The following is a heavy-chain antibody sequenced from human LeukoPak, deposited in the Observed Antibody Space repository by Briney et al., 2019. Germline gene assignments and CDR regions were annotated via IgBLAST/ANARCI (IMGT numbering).Heavy chain of an antibody. CDR1: GDSISSSSYY. J-gene: IGHJ4*02. V-gene: IGHV4-61*05. CDR3: ASTEWNYAR. CDR2: IYYSGST. D-gene: IGHD1-7*01. Sequence: PSETLSLTCTVSGDSISSSSYYWSWMRQSPGKGLEWIGYIYYSGSTNYNPSLKSRVTISLDTSKNQFSLQLSSVTAADTAVYYCASTEWNYARWGQGTLVTVSS.